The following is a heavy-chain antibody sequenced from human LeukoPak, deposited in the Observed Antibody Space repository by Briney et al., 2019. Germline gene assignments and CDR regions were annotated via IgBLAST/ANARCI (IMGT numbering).Heavy chain of an antibody. V-gene: IGHV3-33*06. CDR1: GFTFGSFG. D-gene: IGHD1-20*01. Sequence: GRSLRLSCAASGFTFGSFGMHWVRQVPGKGLEWVAVIWYDGSNEYYADSVKGRFTISRDNSKNTVYLQMNSLRVEDTAVYYCAKLTGTTPPYWGQGTPVTVSS. CDR2: IWYDGSNE. J-gene: IGHJ1*01. CDR3: AKLTGTTPPY.